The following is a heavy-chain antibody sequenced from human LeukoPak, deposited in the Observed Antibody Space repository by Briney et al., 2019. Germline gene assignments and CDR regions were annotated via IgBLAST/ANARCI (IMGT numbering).Heavy chain of an antibody. D-gene: IGHD3-10*01. CDR3: ARSRRRGWFDP. CDR1: GFSFSAYW. CDR2: INPAGSET. V-gene: IGHV3-7*03. Sequence: GGSLRLSCAASGFSFSAYWMTWVRQAPGTGLEWVANINPAGSETYYVDPVKGRFSISRDNAKNLVYLQMNSLRAEDTAVYHCARSRRRGWFDPWGQGTLVTVSS. J-gene: IGHJ5*02.